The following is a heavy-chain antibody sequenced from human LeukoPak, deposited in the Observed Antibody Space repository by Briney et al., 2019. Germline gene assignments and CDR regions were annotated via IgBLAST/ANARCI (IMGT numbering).Heavy chain of an antibody. D-gene: IGHD3-10*01. V-gene: IGHV4-59*08. CDR1: GDSINSYY. Sequence: SETLSLTCTVSGDSINSYYWSWIRQPPGKGLEWIGYIYYIGGTNYNPSLKSRVTISIDTSENQFSLKLRSVTAADTAVYYCARQGPGAYNWFDPWGQGTLVTVSS. CDR3: ARQGPGAYNWFDP. J-gene: IGHJ5*02. CDR2: IYYIGGT.